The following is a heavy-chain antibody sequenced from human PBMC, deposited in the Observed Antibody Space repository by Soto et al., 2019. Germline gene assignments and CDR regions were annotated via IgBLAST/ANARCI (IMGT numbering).Heavy chain of an antibody. D-gene: IGHD2-15*01. CDR1: GLTFTSSA. CDR3: AAGYCSGGSCYYTRFGHYYGMEV. J-gene: IGHJ6*02. CDR2: IVVGSGNT. V-gene: IGHV1-58*01. Sequence: SVKVSCKASGLTFTSSAVQWVGQAGGQRREWIGWIVVGSGNTNYAQKFQERVTITRDMSTSTAYMELSSLRSEDTAVYYCAAGYCSGGSCYYTRFGHYYGMEVWGQGTTVTVSS.